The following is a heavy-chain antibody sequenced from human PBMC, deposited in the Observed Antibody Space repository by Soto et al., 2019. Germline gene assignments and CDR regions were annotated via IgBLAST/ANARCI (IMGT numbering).Heavy chain of an antibody. J-gene: IGHJ2*01. CDR2: ITRSGDYT. CDR3: AKVRSYSAQFDYLYCDV. D-gene: IGHD2-15*01. Sequence: EVQLLESGGGLVQPGGSLRLSCAASGFTFSTYAMTWVRQAPGKGLERVSAITRSGDYTQYADSVKGRFTISRGNPKNSLDLHMISLRAVDTAVYYCAKVRSYSAQFDYLYCDVWGCGALVSVSS. V-gene: IGHV3-23*01. CDR1: GFTFSTYA.